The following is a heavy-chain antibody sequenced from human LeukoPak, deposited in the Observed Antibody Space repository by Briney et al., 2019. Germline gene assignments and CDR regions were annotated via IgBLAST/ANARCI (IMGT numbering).Heavy chain of an antibody. D-gene: IGHD6-6*01. Sequence: QSGGSLRLSCAASGFTFSSYGMHWVRQAPGKGLEWVTFIRYDGSNKYYADSVKGRFTISRDNAKNSLYLQMNSLRAEDTAVYYCASVRVQHSSSPDGYYYYYYMDVWGKGTTVTVSS. CDR2: IRYDGSNK. J-gene: IGHJ6*03. V-gene: IGHV3-30*02. CDR1: GFTFSSYG. CDR3: ASVRVQHSSSPDGYYYYYYMDV.